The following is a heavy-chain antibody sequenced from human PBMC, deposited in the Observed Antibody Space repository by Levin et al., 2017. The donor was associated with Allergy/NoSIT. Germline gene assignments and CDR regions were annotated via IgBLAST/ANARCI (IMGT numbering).Heavy chain of an antibody. V-gene: IGHV3-48*03. CDR3: ASWRTRGSSTHYGMDV. CDR1: GFTFSSYE. Sequence: LSLTCAASGFTFSSYEMNWVRQAPGKGLEWVSYISSSGSTIYYADSVKGRFTISRDNAKNSLYLQMNSLRAEDTAVYYCASWRTRGSSTHYGMDVWGQGTTVTVSS. J-gene: IGHJ6*02. D-gene: IGHD6-6*01. CDR2: ISSSGSTI.